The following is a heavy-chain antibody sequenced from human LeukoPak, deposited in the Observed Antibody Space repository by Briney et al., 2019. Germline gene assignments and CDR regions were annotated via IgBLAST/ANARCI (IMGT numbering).Heavy chain of an antibody. V-gene: IGHV3-21*01. CDR3: ARGYSSGAFDS. Sequence: PGGSLRLSCAASGFTFSSYSMNWVRQAPGKGLEWVSSISSSSGSIYYADSGKGRFTISRDNAKNSLYLQTNSLRADDTAVYYCARGYSSGAFDSWGQGTLVTVSS. CDR1: GFTFSSYS. D-gene: IGHD6-19*01. CDR2: ISSSSGSI. J-gene: IGHJ4*02.